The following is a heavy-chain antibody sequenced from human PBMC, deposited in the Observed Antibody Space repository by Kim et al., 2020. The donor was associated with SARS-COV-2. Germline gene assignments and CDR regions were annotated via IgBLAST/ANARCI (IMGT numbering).Heavy chain of an antibody. V-gene: IGHV3-9*01. D-gene: IGHD3-22*01. CDR1: GFTFDDYA. CDR3: AREARPDDSSGYYYSDY. CDR2: ISWNSGSI. J-gene: IGHJ4*02. Sequence: GGSLRLSCAASGFTFDDYAMHWVRQAPGKGLEWVSGISWNSGSIGYADSVKGRFTISRDNAKNSLYLQMNSLRAEDTALYYCAREARPDDSSGYYYSDYWGQGTLVTVSS.